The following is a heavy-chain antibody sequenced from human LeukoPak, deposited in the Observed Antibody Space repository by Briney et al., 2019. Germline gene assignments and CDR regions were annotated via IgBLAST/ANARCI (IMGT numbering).Heavy chain of an antibody. J-gene: IGHJ3*02. V-gene: IGHV3-53*01. Sequence: PSETLSLTCTVSGGSISSSSYYWGWIRQPPGKGLEWVSLIYSDGRTYYADSVKGRCTISRDNSKNTLYLQMNSLRVEDTAVYFCARGLSLSGYLDAFDIWGQGTMITVSS. CDR2: IYSDGRT. CDR1: GGSISSSSYY. CDR3: ARGLSLSGYLDAFDI. D-gene: IGHD3-22*01.